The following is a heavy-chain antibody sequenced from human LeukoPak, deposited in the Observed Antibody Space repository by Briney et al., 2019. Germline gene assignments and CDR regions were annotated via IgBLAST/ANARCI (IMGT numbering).Heavy chain of an antibody. CDR3: AREVVGDFGSLREHGGY. J-gene: IGHJ4*02. V-gene: IGHV1-2*02. D-gene: IGHD2-2*01. CDR2: INPNSGGT. Sequence: GASVKVSCEASGYTFTGYYMHWVRQAPGQGLEWMGWINPNSGGTNYAQKSQGRVTMTRDTSISTAYMELSRLRSDDTAVYYCAREVVGDFGSLREHGGYWGQGTLVTVSS. CDR1: GYTFTGYY.